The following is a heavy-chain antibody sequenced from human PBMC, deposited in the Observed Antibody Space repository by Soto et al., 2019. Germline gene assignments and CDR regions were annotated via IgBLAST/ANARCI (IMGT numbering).Heavy chain of an antibody. D-gene: IGHD6-19*01. CDR3: ARGEDSSGWPVQFDY. CDR1: GGSISSSSYY. Sequence: QLQLQESGPGLVKPSETLSLTCTVSGGSISSSSYYWGWIRQPPGKGLEWIGSIYYSGSTYYNPSLKSRVTISVDTSKNQFSLKLSSVTAADTAVYYCARGEDSSGWPVQFDYWGQGTLVTVSS. V-gene: IGHV4-39*01. CDR2: IYYSGST. J-gene: IGHJ4*02.